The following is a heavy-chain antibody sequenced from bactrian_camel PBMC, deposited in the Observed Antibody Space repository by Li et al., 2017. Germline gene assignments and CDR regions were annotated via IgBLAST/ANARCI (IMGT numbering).Heavy chain of an antibody. V-gene: IGHV3S63*01. CDR2: FSRDGTT. D-gene: IGHD2*01. CDR1: GFTLDEVE. Sequence: HVQLVESGGGSVQAGESLRLSCTVSGFTLDEVELTWYRQATGNECESVSRFSRDGTTHYADSVKGRFTISLDVAKNTVSLQMDNLKPEDTAVYYCAPLLVGRCNYWGQGTQVTVS. J-gene: IGHJ4*01. CDR3: APLLVGRCNY.